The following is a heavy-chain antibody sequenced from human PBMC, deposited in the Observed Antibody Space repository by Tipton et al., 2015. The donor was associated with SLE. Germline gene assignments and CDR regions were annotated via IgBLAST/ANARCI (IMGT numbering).Heavy chain of an antibody. J-gene: IGHJ4*02. CDR1: GGPLSSYY. D-gene: IGHD3-16*01. Sequence: TLSLTCTVSGGPLSSYYWSWIRQSPEKGLEWIGDLSYSGSTNYNPSLESRVTISVDTSKNQFSLKLSSVTAADTAVYYCATQGYYDSSFDYWGQGTPVTVSS. V-gene: IGHV4-59*08. CDR3: ATQGYYDSSFDY. CDR2: LSYSGST.